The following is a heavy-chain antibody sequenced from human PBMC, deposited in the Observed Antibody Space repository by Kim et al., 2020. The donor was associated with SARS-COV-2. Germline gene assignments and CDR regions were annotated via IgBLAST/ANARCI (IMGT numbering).Heavy chain of an antibody. CDR3: ARLRWLQLGDAFDI. V-gene: IGHV4-39*01. J-gene: IGHJ3*02. CDR2: IYYSGST. D-gene: IGHD5-12*01. CDR1: GGSISSSSYY. Sequence: SETLSLTCTVSGGSISSSSYYWGWIRQPPGKGLEWIGSIYYSGSTYYNPSLKSRVTISVDTSKNQFSLKLSSVTAADTAVYYCARLRWLQLGDAFDIWGQGTMVTVSS.